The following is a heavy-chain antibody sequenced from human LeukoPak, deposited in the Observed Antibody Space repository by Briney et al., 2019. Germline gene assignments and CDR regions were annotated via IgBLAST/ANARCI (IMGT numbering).Heavy chain of an antibody. CDR1: GGTFSSYA. J-gene: IGHJ5*02. CDR2: IIPIFGTA. CDR3: AIEGSSSSHWFDP. Sequence: ASVKVSCKASGGTFSSYAISWVRQAPGQGLEWMGGIIPIFGTANYAQKFQGRVTITADESTSTAYMELSSLRSEDTAVYYCAIEGSSSSHWFDPWGQGTLVTVSS. D-gene: IGHD6-6*01. V-gene: IGHV1-69*13.